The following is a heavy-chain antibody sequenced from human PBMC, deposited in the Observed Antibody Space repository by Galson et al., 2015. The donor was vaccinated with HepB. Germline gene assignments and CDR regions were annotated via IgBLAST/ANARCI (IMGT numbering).Heavy chain of an antibody. CDR1: GFTFSSYG. J-gene: IGHJ4*02. CDR2: IWYDGSNK. CDR3: AREWESSGWFYY. Sequence: SLRLSCAASGFTFSSYGMHWVRQAPGKGLEWVAVIWYDGSNKYYADSVKGRFTISRDNSKNTLYLQMDNLRTEDTAVYYCAREWESSGWFYYWGQGTLGTVSS. D-gene: IGHD6-19*01. V-gene: IGHV3-33*01.